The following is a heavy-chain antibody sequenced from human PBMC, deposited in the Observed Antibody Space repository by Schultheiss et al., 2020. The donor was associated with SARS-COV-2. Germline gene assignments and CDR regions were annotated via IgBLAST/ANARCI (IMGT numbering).Heavy chain of an antibody. CDR2: IHHSGST. D-gene: IGHD1-1*01. Sequence: SQTLSLTCTVSGGSISSGGYYWSWIRQHPGKGLEWIGYIHHSGSTSYNPSLRSRVTISVDTSKNQFSLRLSSVTAADTAVYYCARVGGGYTMFDSWGQGTLVTVSS. J-gene: IGHJ4*02. CDR3: ARVGGGYTMFDS. V-gene: IGHV4-31*02. CDR1: GGSISSGGYY.